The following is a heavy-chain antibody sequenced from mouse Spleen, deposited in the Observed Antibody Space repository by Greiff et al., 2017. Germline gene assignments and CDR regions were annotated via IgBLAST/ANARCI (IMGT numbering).Heavy chain of an antibody. CDR2: IRNKANGYTT. D-gene: IGHD2-1*01. CDR3: ARGYGNYAYYFDY. J-gene: IGHJ2*01. CDR1: GFTFTDYY. V-gene: IGHV7-3*02. Sequence: DVHLVESGGGLVQPGGSLRLSCATSGFTFTDYYMSWVRQPPGKALEWLGFIRNKANGYTTEYSASVKGRFTISRDNSQSILYLQMNTLRAEDSATYYCARGYGNYAYYFDYWGQGTTLTVSS.